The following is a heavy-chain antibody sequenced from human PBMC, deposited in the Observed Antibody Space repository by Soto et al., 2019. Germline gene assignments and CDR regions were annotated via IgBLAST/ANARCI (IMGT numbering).Heavy chain of an antibody. V-gene: IGHV4-59*08. D-gene: IGHD3-9*01. Sequence: SETLSLTCTVSGGSISGHYWSWIRQPPGKGLEWIGYIFYRGGTNYNPSLKSRVTISLDTSMNQFSLNLSSVTAADTAVYYCARLPPNYDILTDYWIGYYFDYWGQGTLVTVSS. CDR3: ARLPPNYDILTDYWIGYYFDY. CDR2: IFYRGGT. J-gene: IGHJ4*02. CDR1: GGSISGHY.